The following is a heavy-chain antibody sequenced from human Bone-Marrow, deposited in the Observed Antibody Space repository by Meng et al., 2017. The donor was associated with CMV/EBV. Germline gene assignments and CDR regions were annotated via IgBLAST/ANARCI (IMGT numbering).Heavy chain of an antibody. CDR1: GFTFGDYY. J-gene: IGHJ6*02. V-gene: IGHV3-11*01. CDR3: ARDGNKDYGIDV. Sequence: GESLKISCEVSGFTFGDYYMSWIRRAPGKGLEWIAYISSSSETIYYADSIKGRFTVSRDNDKSLLYLQMNSLRPEDTAVYFCARDGNKDYGIDVWGRGNTVTVSS. CDR2: ISSSSETI. D-gene: IGHD1-1*01.